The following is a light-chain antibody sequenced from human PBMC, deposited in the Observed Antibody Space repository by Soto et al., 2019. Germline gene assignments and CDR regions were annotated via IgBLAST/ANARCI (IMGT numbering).Light chain of an antibody. V-gene: IGLV2-23*02. J-gene: IGLJ1*01. CDR3: CSYAGSSTYV. CDR1: SSDVGSYNL. Sequence: QSALTQPASVSGSPGHSITISCTGTSSDVGSYNLVSWYQQHPGKAPKLMIYEVSERPSGVSNRFSGSKSGNTASLTISGLQAEDEADYYCCSYAGSSTYVFGTGTKVTVL. CDR2: EVS.